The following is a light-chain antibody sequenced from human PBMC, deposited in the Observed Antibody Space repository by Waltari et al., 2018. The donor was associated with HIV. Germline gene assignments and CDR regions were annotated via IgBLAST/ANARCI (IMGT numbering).Light chain of an antibody. CDR1: SSAVGGYNY. V-gene: IGLV2-14*01. Sequence: QSALPQPASVSGSPGQSITISCTGTSSAVGGYNYVSWYQQHPGKAPKLMIYEVTNRPSGVSNRFSGSKSANTASLTISGLQAEDEADYYCSSYTTSSTLVFGGGTKVTVL. J-gene: IGLJ2*01. CDR3: SSYTTSSTLV. CDR2: EVT.